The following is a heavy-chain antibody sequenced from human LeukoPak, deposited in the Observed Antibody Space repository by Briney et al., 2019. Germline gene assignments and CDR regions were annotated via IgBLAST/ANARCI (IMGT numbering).Heavy chain of an antibody. CDR1: GYTFTSYG. V-gene: IGHV1-18*01. J-gene: IGHJ4*02. Sequence: ASVKVSCKASGYTFTSYGISWVRQAPGQGLEWMGWISAYNGNTNYAQKLQGRVTMTTDTSTSTAYMELRSLRSDDTAVYYCARDFLVPYYYDSSGYSAFDYWGQGTLVTVSS. CDR3: ARDFLVPYYYDSSGYSAFDY. CDR2: ISAYNGNT. D-gene: IGHD3-22*01.